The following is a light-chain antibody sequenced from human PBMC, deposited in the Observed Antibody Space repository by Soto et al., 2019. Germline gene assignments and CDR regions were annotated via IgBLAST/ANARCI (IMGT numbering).Light chain of an antibody. CDR2: EVS. J-gene: IGLJ3*02. CDR1: SSDVGGYNY. V-gene: IGLV2-8*01. Sequence: QSAMTQPPSATGSPGQSVTISCTGTSSDVGGYNYVSWYQQHPGKAPKLMIYEVSKRPSGVPDRFSGSKSGNTASLTVSGLHAEGESDYYCNSYAGSKNCVFGGGTKLTVL. CDR3: NSYAGSKNCV.